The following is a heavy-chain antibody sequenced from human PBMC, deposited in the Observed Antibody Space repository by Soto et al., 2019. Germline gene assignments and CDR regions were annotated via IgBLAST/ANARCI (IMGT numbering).Heavy chain of an antibody. CDR2: ISGSGGST. J-gene: IGHJ2*01. D-gene: IGHD3-22*01. CDR3: AKVPPDSSGKNWYFDL. CDR1: GFTFSSYA. Sequence: GGSLRLSCAASGFTFSSYAMSWVRQAPGKGLEWVSAISGSGGSTYYADSVKGRFTISRDNSKNTLYLQMNSLRAEDTAVYYCAKVPPDSSGKNWYFDLWGRGTLVTVSS. V-gene: IGHV3-23*01.